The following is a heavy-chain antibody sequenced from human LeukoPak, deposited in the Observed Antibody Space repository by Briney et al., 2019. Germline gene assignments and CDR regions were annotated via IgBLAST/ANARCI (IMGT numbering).Heavy chain of an antibody. V-gene: IGHV3-23*01. D-gene: IGHD5-24*01. J-gene: IGHJ4*02. CDR1: GFTFSSYA. CDR2: IRGSGGGSST. Sequence: GGSLRLSCAASGFTFSSYAMNWVRQAPGKGLEWVSGIRGSGGGSSTYYADSVKGRFTISRDNSKSTLYLQMNSLRAEDTAVYYCAGGGYNTFFDYWGQGTLVTVSS. CDR3: AGGGYNTFFDY.